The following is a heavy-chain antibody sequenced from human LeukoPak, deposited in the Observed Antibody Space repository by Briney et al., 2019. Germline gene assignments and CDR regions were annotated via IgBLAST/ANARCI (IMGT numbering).Heavy chain of an antibody. J-gene: IGHJ4*02. V-gene: IGHV1-46*01. CDR2: INPSGGST. CDR3: ARGPFYSNYVFSYFDY. D-gene: IGHD4-11*01. CDR1: GYTFTSYY. Sequence: GASAKVSCKASGYTFTSYYMHWVRQAPGQGLEWMGIINPSGGSTSYAQKFQGRVTMTRDTSTSTVYMELSSLRSEDTAVYYCARGPFYSNYVFSYFDYWGQGTLVTVSS.